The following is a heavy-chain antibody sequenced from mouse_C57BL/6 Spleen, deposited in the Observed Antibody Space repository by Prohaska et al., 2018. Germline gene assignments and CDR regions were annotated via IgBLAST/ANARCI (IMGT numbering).Heavy chain of an antibody. Sequence: QSHGKSLEWIGYINPNNGGTSYNQKFKGKATLTVNKSSSTAYMELRSLTSEDSAVYYCVHYDQGYFDVWGTGTTVTVSS. V-gene: IGHV1-22*01. CDR3: VHYDQGYFDV. CDR2: INPNNGGT. J-gene: IGHJ1*03. D-gene: IGHD2-4*01.